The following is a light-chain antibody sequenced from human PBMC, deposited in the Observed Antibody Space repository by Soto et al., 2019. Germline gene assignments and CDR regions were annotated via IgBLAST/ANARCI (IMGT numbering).Light chain of an antibody. CDR1: QSVSSSY. V-gene: IGKV3-20*01. CDR2: GAS. CDR3: QQYGSSTWT. Sequence: EIVLTQSPGTLSLSPGERATLSCRASQSVSSSYLAWYQQKPGQAPRLLIYGASSSATGIPDRFSGSGSGTDFTHTISRLEPEDFAVYYFQQYGSSTWTFGQGTKVEIK. J-gene: IGKJ1*01.